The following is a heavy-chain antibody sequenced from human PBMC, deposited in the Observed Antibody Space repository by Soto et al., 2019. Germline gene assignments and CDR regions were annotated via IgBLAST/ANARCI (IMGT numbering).Heavy chain of an antibody. CDR3: AKDGGASITMIAVVPGDI. CDR2: ISGSGGST. D-gene: IGHD3-22*01. J-gene: IGHJ3*02. CDR1: GFTFCSYA. V-gene: IGHV3-23*01. Sequence: PGGSLRLSCAASGFTFCSYAMSWVRQATGKGLEWVSAISGSGGSTYYADSVKGRFTISRDNSKNTLYLQMNSLRAEDTAVYYCAKDGGASITMIAVVPGDIWGQGTMVTV.